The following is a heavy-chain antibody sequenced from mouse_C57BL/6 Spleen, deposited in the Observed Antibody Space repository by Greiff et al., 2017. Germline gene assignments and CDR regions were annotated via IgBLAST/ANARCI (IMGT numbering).Heavy chain of an antibody. CDR3: ASPRGSSPLDY. Sequence: VQLQQSGPELVKPGASVKISCKVSGYAFSRSWMHWVKQRPGKGLELIWRIYPGDGGTNYNGTFTRKATLTADKSSSTAYMQLSSLASEDSAVYFCASPRGSSPLDYWGQGTAVTGSS. V-gene: IGHV1-82*01. D-gene: IGHD1-1*01. CDR1: GYAFSRSW. CDR2: IYPGDGGT. J-gene: IGHJ4*01.